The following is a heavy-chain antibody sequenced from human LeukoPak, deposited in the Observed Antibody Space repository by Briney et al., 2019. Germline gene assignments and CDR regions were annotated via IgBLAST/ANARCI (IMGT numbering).Heavy chain of an antibody. D-gene: IGHD6-25*01. CDR1: GFTFSSYA. V-gene: IGHV3-23*01. Sequence: GRSLRLSCAASGFTFSSYAMSWVRQAPGKGLEWVSAISAGGDTTYTADSVRGRFTISRDNSKNTLYLQMNTLTAEDTAVYYCAGISYSGTWPVGYWGQGTLVTVTA. CDR3: AGISYSGTWPVGY. J-gene: IGHJ4*02. CDR2: ISAGGDTT.